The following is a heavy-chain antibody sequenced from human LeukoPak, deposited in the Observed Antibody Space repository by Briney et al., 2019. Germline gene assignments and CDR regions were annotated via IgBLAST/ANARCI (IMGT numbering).Heavy chain of an antibody. Sequence: PSETLSLTCTVSGGSISSYYGSWIRQPPGKGLEWIGYIYYSGSTNYNPSLKSRVTISVDTSKNQFSLKLSSVTAADTTVYYCARDWYGGTDYYYGMDVWGQGTTVTVSS. V-gene: IGHV4-59*01. J-gene: IGHJ6*02. D-gene: IGHD4-23*01. CDR3: ARDWYGGTDYYYGMDV. CDR2: IYYSGST. CDR1: GGSISSYY.